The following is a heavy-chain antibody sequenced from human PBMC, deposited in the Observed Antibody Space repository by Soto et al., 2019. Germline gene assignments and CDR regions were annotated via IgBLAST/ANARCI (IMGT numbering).Heavy chain of an antibody. D-gene: IGHD6-13*01. CDR1: GGSISSGDYY. CDR3: ARSSYSSSWLDY. CDR2: IYYSGST. Sequence: PSETLSLTCTVSGGSISSGDYYWSWIRQPPGKGLEWIGYIYYSGSTNYNPSLKSRVTISVDTSKNQFSLKLSSVTAADTAVYYCARSSYSSSWLDYWGQGTLVTVSS. J-gene: IGHJ4*02. V-gene: IGHV4-61*08.